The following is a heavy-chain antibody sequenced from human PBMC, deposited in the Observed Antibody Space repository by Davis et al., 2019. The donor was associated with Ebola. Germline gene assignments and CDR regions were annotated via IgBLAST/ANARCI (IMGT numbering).Heavy chain of an antibody. V-gene: IGHV1-8*02. CDR2: INPNSGNT. CDR3: ARAKLPTTSDH. Sequence: ASVKVSCKASGYTFTGYDINWVRQATGQGLEWMGWINPNSGNTGYAQKFQGSVTMTRENSLSTAYMEVGILRSDDTAVYYCARAKLPTTSDHWGQGTLVTVSS. CDR1: GYTFTGYD. D-gene: IGHD5-24*01. J-gene: IGHJ4*02.